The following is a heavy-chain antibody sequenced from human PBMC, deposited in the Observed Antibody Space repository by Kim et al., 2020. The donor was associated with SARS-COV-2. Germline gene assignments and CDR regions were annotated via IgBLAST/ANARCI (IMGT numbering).Heavy chain of an antibody. Sequence: GGSLRLSCAASGFTFSSYAMSWVRQAPGKGLEWVSAISGSGGSTYYADSVKGRFTISRDNSKNTLYLQMNSLRAEDTAVYYCAKATGVMTTVTTNPYWGQGTLVTVSS. V-gene: IGHV3-23*01. J-gene: IGHJ4*02. CDR3: AKATGVMTTVTTNPY. CDR2: ISGSGGST. D-gene: IGHD4-17*01. CDR1: GFTFSSYA.